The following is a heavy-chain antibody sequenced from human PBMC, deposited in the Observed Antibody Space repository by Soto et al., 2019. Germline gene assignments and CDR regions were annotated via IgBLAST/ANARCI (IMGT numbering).Heavy chain of an antibody. V-gene: IGHV3-30*18. D-gene: IGHD3-22*01. J-gene: IGHJ6*02. Sequence: PGGSLRLSCAASGFTFSSYGMHWVRQAPGKGLEWVAVISYDGSNKYYADSVKGRFTISRDNSKNTLYLQMNSLRAEDTAVYYCAEDPSNLAPYDSRDYYYGMDVWCQGTTVNVSS. CDR3: AEDPSNLAPYDSRDYYYGMDV. CDR2: ISYDGSNK. CDR1: GFTFSSYG.